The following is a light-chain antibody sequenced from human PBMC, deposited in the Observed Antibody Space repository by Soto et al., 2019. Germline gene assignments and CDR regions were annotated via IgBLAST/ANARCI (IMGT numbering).Light chain of an antibody. CDR1: QSVTTF. Sequence: EIVLTQSTATLSLSPGERATLSCRASQSVTTFLAWYQQKPGQAPKLLIYDASNRATGIPARFSGSGSGTDFTLTISSLEPEDFAVYYCQQRSNWPPDITFGQGTPLEIK. CDR3: QQRSNWPPDIT. V-gene: IGKV3-11*01. CDR2: DAS. J-gene: IGKJ5*01.